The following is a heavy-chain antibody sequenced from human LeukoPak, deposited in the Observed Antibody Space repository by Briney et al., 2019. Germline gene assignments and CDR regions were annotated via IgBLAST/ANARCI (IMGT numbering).Heavy chain of an antibody. V-gene: IGHV3-30*18. CDR2: ISYDGSNK. D-gene: IGHD4-11*01. J-gene: IGHJ3*01. CDR3: AKDRPTDRQSATFDL. CDR1: GFTFRGYW. Sequence: GGSLRLSCAASGFTFRGYWMHWVRQAPGKGLEWVAVISYDGSNKYYADSVKGRFTTSRDNSKNTVWLQMSSLRAEDTAVYYCAKDRPTDRQSATFDLWGQGTMVTVSS.